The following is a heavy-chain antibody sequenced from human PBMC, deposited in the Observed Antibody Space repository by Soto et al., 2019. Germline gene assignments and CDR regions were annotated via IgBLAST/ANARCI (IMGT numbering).Heavy chain of an antibody. V-gene: IGHV4-59*08. Sequence: SETLSLTCTVSGGSIGTYYWSWIRQPPGKGLEWIGYIYYRGNTDYNPSLKSRVTISLDTPKNQFSLKLSSVTAADTAVYYCARHPGYYDILTGYTTYYFDYWGQGILVTVS. J-gene: IGHJ4*02. CDR2: IYYRGNT. CDR1: GGSIGTYY. CDR3: ARHPGYYDILTGYTTYYFDY. D-gene: IGHD3-9*01.